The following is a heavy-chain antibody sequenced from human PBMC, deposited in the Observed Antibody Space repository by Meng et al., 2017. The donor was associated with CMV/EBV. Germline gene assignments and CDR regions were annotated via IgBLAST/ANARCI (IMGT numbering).Heavy chain of an antibody. CDR2: IYYSGST. J-gene: IGHJ6*02. Sequence: GSLRLSCTVSGGSISSSSYYWGWIRQPPGKGLEWIGSIYYSGSTYYNPSLKSRVTISVDTSKNQFSLKLSSVTAADTAVYYRARVNPNYYFYGMDVWGQGTTVTVSS. V-gene: IGHV4-39*07. CDR3: ARVNPNYYFYGMDV. CDR1: GGSISSSSYY.